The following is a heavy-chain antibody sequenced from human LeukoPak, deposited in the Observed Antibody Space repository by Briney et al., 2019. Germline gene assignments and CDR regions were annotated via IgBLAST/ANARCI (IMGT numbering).Heavy chain of an antibody. Sequence: GGSLRLSCAASGFTFSSYSMNWVRQAPGKGLEWVSAISGSGGSTYYADSVKGRFTISRDNSKNTLYLQMNSLRAEDTAVYYCAKGIVGATQFVFDYWGQGTLVTVSS. CDR1: GFTFSSYS. CDR3: AKGIVGATQFVFDY. V-gene: IGHV3-23*01. CDR2: ISGSGGST. D-gene: IGHD1-26*01. J-gene: IGHJ4*02.